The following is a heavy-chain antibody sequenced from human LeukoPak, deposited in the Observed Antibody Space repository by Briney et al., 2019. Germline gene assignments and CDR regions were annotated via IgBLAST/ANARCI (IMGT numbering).Heavy chain of an antibody. J-gene: IGHJ5*02. D-gene: IGHD2-2*02. CDR3: AHSITTVYCSSTSCYRNWFDP. Sequence: SGPTLVKPTQTLTLTCTFSGFSLSTSGVGVGWIRQPPGKALEWLALIYWNDDKRYSPSLKSRLTITKDTSKNQVVLTMTNMDPVDTATYYCAHSITTVYCSSTSCYRNWFDPWGQGTLVTVSS. CDR1: GFSLSTSGVG. CDR2: IYWNDDK. V-gene: IGHV2-5*01.